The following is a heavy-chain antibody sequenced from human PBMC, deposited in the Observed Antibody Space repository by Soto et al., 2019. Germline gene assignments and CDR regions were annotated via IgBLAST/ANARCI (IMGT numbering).Heavy chain of an antibody. J-gene: IGHJ4*02. CDR2: IYSGGST. CDR1: GVTVSSNY. CDR3: VRVILGSSAPWSYYFDY. V-gene: IGHV3-53*01. D-gene: IGHD6-6*01. Sequence: GWSLRLSCAASGVTVSSNYMSWVRQAPGKGLEWVSVIYSGGSTYYADSVQALFTISRDNSKNTLYLQMNSLRAEDTAVYYCVRVILGSSAPWSYYFDYWGQGTLVTVS.